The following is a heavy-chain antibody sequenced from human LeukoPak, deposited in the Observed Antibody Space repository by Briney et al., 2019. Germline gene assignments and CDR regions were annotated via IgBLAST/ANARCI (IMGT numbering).Heavy chain of an antibody. CDR2: IRYDGSNK. Sequence: GSLRLSCAASGFTFSSYGMHWVRQAPGKGLEWVAFIRYDGSNKYYADSVKGRFTISRDNSKNTLYLQMNSLRAEDTAVYYCAKDLRFGADSYYFDYWGQGTLVTVSS. CDR3: AKDLRFGADSYYFDY. D-gene: IGHD3-10*01. J-gene: IGHJ4*02. V-gene: IGHV3-30*02. CDR1: GFTFSSYG.